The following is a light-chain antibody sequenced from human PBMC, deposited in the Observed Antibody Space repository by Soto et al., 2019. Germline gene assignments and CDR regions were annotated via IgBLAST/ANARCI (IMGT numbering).Light chain of an antibody. Sequence: EIGMTQSPATLSVSPGERATLSCRASQSVSSNLAWYQQKPGQAPRLLIYGASTRATGIPARFSGSGSGTEFTLTISRLEPEDFAVYYCQQYGSSPPITFGQGTDWRL. CDR2: GAS. CDR3: QQYGSSPPIT. V-gene: IGKV3-15*01. CDR1: QSVSSN. J-gene: IGKJ5*01.